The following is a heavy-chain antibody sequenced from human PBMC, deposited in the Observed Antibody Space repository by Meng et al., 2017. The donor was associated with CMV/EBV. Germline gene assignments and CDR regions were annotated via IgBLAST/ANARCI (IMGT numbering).Heavy chain of an antibody. J-gene: IGHJ4*02. Sequence: GESLKISCKGSGYSFTSYWIGWVRQMPGKGLEWMGIIYPGDSDTRYSPSFQGQVTISADKSISTAYLQWSSLKASDTAMYYCARHLRYCSSTSCYIGDYWGQGTPVTVSS. CDR1: GYSFTSYW. V-gene: IGHV5-51*01. CDR2: IYPGDSDT. D-gene: IGHD2-2*02. CDR3: ARHLRYCSSTSCYIGDY.